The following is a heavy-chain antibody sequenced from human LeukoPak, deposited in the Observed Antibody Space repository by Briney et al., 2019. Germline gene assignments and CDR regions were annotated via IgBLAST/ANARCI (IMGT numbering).Heavy chain of an antibody. J-gene: IGHJ2*01. CDR1: GFTFSKFW. CDR2: ISGSGGST. CDR3: AKDRTVGASYWYFDL. V-gene: IGHV3-23*01. D-gene: IGHD1-26*01. Sequence: GGSLRLSCAASGFTFSKFWMSWVRQAPGKGLEWVSAISGSGGSTYYADSVKGRFTISRDNSKNTLYLQMNSLRAEDTAVYYCAKDRTVGASYWYFDLWGRGTLVTVSS.